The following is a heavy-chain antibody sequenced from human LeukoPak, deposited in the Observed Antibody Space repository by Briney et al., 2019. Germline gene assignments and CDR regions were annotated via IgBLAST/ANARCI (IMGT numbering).Heavy chain of an antibody. CDR1: GGSISNNY. V-gene: IGHV4-59*08. Sequence: SETLSLTCTVSGGSISNNYWSWIRQPPGKGLEWIGYIYNSGSTNYNPSLKSRVTISVDTSKNQFSLKLSSVAAADTAVYYCARHAGLSYGFDYWGQGTLVTVFS. CDR2: IYNSGST. CDR3: ARHAGLSYGFDY. D-gene: IGHD5-18*01. J-gene: IGHJ4*02.